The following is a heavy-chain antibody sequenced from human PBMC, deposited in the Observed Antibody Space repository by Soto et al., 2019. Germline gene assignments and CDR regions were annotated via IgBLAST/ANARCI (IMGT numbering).Heavy chain of an antibody. Sequence: EVQLVESGGGLVQPGGSVRLSCAASGFSVNVNFMSWVRQAPGKGLEWVSDINGGDRTNYADSVKGRFTISRDDSKNTLSLLMNSLRAEDTAVYYCVRENYYYGMDVWGQGTTVTVSS. CDR3: VRENYYYGMDV. V-gene: IGHV3-66*01. CDR1: GFSVNVNF. J-gene: IGHJ6*02. CDR2: INGGDRT.